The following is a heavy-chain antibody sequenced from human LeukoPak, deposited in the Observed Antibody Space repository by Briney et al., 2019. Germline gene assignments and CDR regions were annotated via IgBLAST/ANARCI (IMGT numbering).Heavy chain of an antibody. CDR2: IYSDNT. CDR1: GFTVSSNS. D-gene: IGHD5-24*01. Sequence: AGGSLRLSCTVSGFTVSSNSMSWVRQAPGKGLEWVSFIYSDNTHYADSVKGRFTISRDNSKNTLYLQMNSLRAEDTAVYYCARDSAFVEMATISPPWGLWNAFDIWGQGTMVTVSS. V-gene: IGHV3-66*03. CDR3: ARDSAFVEMATISPPWGLWNAFDI. J-gene: IGHJ3*02.